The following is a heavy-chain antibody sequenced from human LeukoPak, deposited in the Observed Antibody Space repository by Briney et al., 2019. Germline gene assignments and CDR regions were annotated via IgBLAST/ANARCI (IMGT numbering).Heavy chain of an antibody. CDR3: ASHREYYYDSSGYFDY. V-gene: IGHV4-39*07. J-gene: IGHJ4*02. Sequence: SETLSLTCTVSVGSINSSSYYWGWIRQPPAEGLVWIGSIFYSGTTYCNPSLKSRVTISVDTSENQFSLKLSSVTAADTAVYYCASHREYYYDSSGYFDYWGQGTLVTVSS. CDR2: IFYSGTT. CDR1: VGSINSSSYY. D-gene: IGHD3-22*01.